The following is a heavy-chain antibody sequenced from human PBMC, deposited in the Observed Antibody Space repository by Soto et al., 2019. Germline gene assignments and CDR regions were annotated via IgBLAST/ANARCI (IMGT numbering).Heavy chain of an antibody. D-gene: IGHD6-13*01. CDR1: GGSISSSNW. V-gene: IGHV4-4*02. CDR3: ATPGPAAAGLGVDY. Sequence: QVQLQESGPGLVKPSGTLSLTCAVSGGSISSSNWWSWVRQPPGKGLEWIGEIYHSGSTNYNPSPRRRVPISVDKYKNQFSLKLSSVTAADTAVYYCATPGPAAAGLGVDYWGQGTLVTVSS. CDR2: IYHSGST. J-gene: IGHJ4*02.